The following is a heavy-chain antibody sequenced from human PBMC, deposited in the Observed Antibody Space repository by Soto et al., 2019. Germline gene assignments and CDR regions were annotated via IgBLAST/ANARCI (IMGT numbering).Heavy chain of an antibody. V-gene: IGHV4-4*02. J-gene: IGHJ4*02. CDR1: GASISSHTW. CDR2: MYPHGGS. Sequence: QVQLQESGPGVVKPSETLSLTCAVSGASISSHTWWTWVRQPPGKGLEWIGEMYPHGGSNYNPSRKSPVAISTDTAKSQSSPTLTSVTAADTAMYYCTCRGHSYKIDNCGQGTLVTVSS. CDR3: TCRGHSYKIDN. D-gene: IGHD2-21*01.